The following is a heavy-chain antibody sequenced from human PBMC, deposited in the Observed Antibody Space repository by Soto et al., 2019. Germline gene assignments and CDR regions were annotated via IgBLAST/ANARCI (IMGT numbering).Heavy chain of an antibody. CDR1: GFAFSGSA. Sequence: EVQLVESGGGLVQPGGSLKLSCAASGFAFSGSAMYWVRQASGKSPEWVGRIRSKGHNYATEYAASVKGRFTISRDDSKNTGYLQMTSLPTEDTAVYYCTRDLFSYDYSGILWFDPWGQGTLVTVSS. V-gene: IGHV3-73*02. D-gene: IGHD3-16*01. CDR2: IRSKGHNYAT. J-gene: IGHJ5*02. CDR3: TRDLFSYDYSGILWFDP.